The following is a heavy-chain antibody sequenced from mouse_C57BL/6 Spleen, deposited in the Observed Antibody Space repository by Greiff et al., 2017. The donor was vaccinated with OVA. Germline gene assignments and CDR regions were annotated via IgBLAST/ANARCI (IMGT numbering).Heavy chain of an antibody. CDR1: GYTFPSYW. V-gene: IGHV1-50*01. D-gene: IGHD2-5*01. J-gene: IGHJ3*01. CDR2: IDPSDSYT. Sequence: LQQPGAELVKPGASVQLSCKASGYTFPSYWMQWVKQRPGQGLEWIGEIDPSDSYTNYNQKFKGKATLTVDTSSSTAYMQLSSLTSEDSAVYYCARDSNLFAYWGQGTLVTVSA. CDR3: ARDSNLFAY.